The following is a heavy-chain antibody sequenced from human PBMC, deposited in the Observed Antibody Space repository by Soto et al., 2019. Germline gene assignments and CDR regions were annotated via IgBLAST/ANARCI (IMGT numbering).Heavy chain of an antibody. CDR1: GGSISSYY. V-gene: IGHV4-59*01. D-gene: IGHD2-15*01. J-gene: IGHJ3*02. Sequence: SETLSLTCTVSGGSISSYYWSWIRQPPGKGLEWIGYIYYSGSTNYNPSLKSRVTISVDTSKNQFSLKLSSVTAADTAVYYCARAPRKYCSGGSCHMIAFDIWGQGTMVTVSS. CDR3: ARAPRKYCSGGSCHMIAFDI. CDR2: IYYSGST.